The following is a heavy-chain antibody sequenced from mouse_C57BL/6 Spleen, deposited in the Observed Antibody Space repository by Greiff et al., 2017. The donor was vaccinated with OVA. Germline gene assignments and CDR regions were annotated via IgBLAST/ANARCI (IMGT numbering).Heavy chain of an antibody. CDR3: ARDNWAGDYFDY. Sequence: VQLVESGGGLVKPGGSLKLSCAASGFTFSSYAMSWVRQTPEKRLEWVATISDGGSYTYYPDNVKGRFTISRDNAKNNLYLQMSHLKSEDTAMYYCARDNWAGDYFDYWGQGTTLTVSS. J-gene: IGHJ2*01. CDR2: ISDGGSYT. V-gene: IGHV5-4*01. D-gene: IGHD4-1*01. CDR1: GFTFSSYA.